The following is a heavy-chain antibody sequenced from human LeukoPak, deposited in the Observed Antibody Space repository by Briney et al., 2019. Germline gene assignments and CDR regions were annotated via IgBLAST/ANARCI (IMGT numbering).Heavy chain of an antibody. J-gene: IGHJ4*02. Sequence: PGRSLRLSCAASGFTFSSYGMHWVRQAPGKGLEWVAVIWYDGSNKYYADSVKGRFTISRDNSKNTLYLQMNSLRAEDTAVYYCAREGAVAGTPQYYFDFWGQGTLVTVSS. V-gene: IGHV3-33*01. CDR2: IWYDGSNK. D-gene: IGHD6-19*01. CDR1: GFTFSSYG. CDR3: AREGAVAGTPQYYFDF.